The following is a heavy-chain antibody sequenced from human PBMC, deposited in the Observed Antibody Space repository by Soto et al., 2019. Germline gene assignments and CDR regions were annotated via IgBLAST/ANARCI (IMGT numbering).Heavy chain of an antibody. D-gene: IGHD2-15*01. CDR1: GFIFSNYA. J-gene: IGHJ5*02. CDR2: ISGSGGST. V-gene: IGHV3-23*01. Sequence: GGSLRLSCAASGFIFSNYAMNWVRQAPGKGLEWVSGISGSGGSTYYADSVKGRFTISRDNSKNTLYLQMNSLRAEDTAVYYCAKDRRLYCSGGSCPPAWFDPWGQGTLVTVSS. CDR3: AKDRRLYCSGGSCPPAWFDP.